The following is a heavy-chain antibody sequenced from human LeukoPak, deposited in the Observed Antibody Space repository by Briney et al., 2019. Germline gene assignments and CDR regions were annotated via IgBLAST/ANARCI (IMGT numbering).Heavy chain of an antibody. CDR2: TYYRSTWYN. J-gene: IGHJ5*02. V-gene: IGHV6-1*01. CDR3: ARRLTQYDCFDP. D-gene: IGHD2-2*01. Sequence: SQTLSLTCAISGDSVSSNSVTWNWIRQSPSRGLEWLGKTYYRSTWYNDYAVSVRGRITVNPDTSKNQFSLHLNSVTPEDTAVYYCARRLTQYDCFDPWGQGILVIVSS. CDR1: GDSVSSNSVT.